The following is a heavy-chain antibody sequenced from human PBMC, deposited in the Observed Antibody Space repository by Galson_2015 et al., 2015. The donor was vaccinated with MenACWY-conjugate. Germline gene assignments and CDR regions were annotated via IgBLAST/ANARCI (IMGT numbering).Heavy chain of an antibody. CDR1: GDSVSSNSVA. CDR2: TYYRSKWYN. J-gene: IGHJ5*02. V-gene: IGHV6-1*01. Sequence: CAISGDSVSSNSVAWNWIRQSPSRGLEWLGRTYYRSKWYNDYAVSVKSRMTINPDTSKNQFSLHLNSVTPEDTAACYCARTLGPHNWFDPWGQGTLVTVSS. CDR3: ARTLGPHNWFDP.